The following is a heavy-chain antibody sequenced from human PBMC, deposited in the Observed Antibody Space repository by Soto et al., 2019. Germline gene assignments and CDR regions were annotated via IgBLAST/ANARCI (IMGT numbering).Heavy chain of an antibody. CDR3: AKGGRQWLVTSDFNV. J-gene: IGHJ4*02. D-gene: IGHD6-19*01. CDR1: GFTFSDYA. Sequence: VQLVESGGGVVQPGRSLRLSCAASGFTFSDYAMHWVRQAPGKGLEWVAVVSHDGRNTHYADSVKGRFTISRDRSKNTFSLEMTSLRAEDTAVYYCAKGGRQWLVTSDFNVWGQGALVTVSS. CDR2: VSHDGRNT. V-gene: IGHV3-30*18.